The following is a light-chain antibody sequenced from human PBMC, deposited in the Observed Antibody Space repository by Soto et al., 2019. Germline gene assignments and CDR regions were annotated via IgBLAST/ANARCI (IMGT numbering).Light chain of an antibody. J-gene: IGKJ2*01. CDR2: GAS. CDR3: QHRSDWPRIT. CDR1: QSVSSY. V-gene: IGKV3-11*01. Sequence: EILFTQSPATLSLSPGERATLSCRASQSVSSYLAWYQQKPGQAPRLLIFGASYRATGIPARFTGSGSGTDFTLTISSLEPEDFAVYLCQHRSDWPRITFGQGTKLEIK.